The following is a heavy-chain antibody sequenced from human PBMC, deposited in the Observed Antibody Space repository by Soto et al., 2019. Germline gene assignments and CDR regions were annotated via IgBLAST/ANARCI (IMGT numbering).Heavy chain of an antibody. CDR1: GGSISSYY. V-gene: IGHV4-4*07. CDR3: ARDLKFGQADY. CDR2: IYTSGST. D-gene: IGHD3-10*01. J-gene: IGHJ4*02. Sequence: SETLSLTCTVSGGSISSYYWTWIRQPSGKGLEWIGRIYTSGSTNYNPSLKSRVTMSVDTSKNQFSLKLSSVTAADTAVYYCARDLKFGQADYWGQGSQGTVSS.